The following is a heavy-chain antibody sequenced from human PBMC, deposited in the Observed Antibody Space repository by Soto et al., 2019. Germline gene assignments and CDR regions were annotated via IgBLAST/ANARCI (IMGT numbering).Heavy chain of an antibody. CDR3: AREPKGGGATGGPFDY. J-gene: IGHJ4*02. CDR1: GFTFSSYG. V-gene: IGHV3-33*01. CDR2: IWYDGSNK. D-gene: IGHD1-26*01. Sequence: QVQLVESGGGVVQPGRSLRLSCAASGFTFSSYGMHWVRQAPGKGLEWVAVIWYDGSNKYYADSVKGRFTISRDNSKNTLYLQMNSLRAEDTAVYYCAREPKGGGATGGPFDYWGQGTLVTVSS.